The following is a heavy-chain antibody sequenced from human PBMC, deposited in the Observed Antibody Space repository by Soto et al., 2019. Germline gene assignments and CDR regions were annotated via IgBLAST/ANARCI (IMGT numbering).Heavy chain of an antibody. Sequence: SETLSLTCAVYGGSFSGYYWSWIRQPPGKGLEWIGEINHRGSTLYNPSLKSRVTLSVDTSKNQFSLGLSSVTAADTAVYYCAAYSATYRTFHIWGQGTMVTVSS. CDR3: AAYSATYRTFHI. J-gene: IGHJ3*02. CDR1: GGSFSGYY. D-gene: IGHD3-16*01. V-gene: IGHV4-34*01. CDR2: INHRGST.